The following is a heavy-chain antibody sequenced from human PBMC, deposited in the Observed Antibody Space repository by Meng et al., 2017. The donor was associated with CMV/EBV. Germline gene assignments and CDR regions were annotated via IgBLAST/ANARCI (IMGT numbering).Heavy chain of an antibody. D-gene: IGHD1-26*01. Sequence: ASVQVSCKASGYTFTGYYMHWVRQAPGQGLEWMGWINPNSGGTNYAQKFQGRVTMTRDTSISTAYMELSRLRSDDTAVYYCAKTSGSYGGGFDYWGQGTLVTVSS. V-gene: IGHV1-2*02. J-gene: IGHJ4*02. CDR1: GYTFTGYY. CDR2: INPNSGGT. CDR3: AKTSGSYGGGFDY.